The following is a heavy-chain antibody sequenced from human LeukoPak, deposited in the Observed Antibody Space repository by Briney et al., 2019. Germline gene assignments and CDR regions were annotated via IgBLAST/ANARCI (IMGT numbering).Heavy chain of an antibody. CDR3: VTDLVIKGYFDY. J-gene: IGHJ4*02. CDR2: IRRKTDGETT. V-gene: IGHV3-15*01. CDR1: GFTFSNVW. Sequence: GGSLRLSCAASGFTFSNVWMSWVRQVPGKGLEWVGRIRRKTDGETTDHAAPVKGRFTISRDDSKNTLYLQMNSLKTEDTAVYYCVTDLVIKGYFDYWGQGALVTVSS. D-gene: IGHD2-21*01.